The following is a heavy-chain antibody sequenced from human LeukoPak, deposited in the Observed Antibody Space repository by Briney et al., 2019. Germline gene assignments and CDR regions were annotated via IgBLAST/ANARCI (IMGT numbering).Heavy chain of an antibody. V-gene: IGHV3-7*01. CDR2: IKKDGSEK. Sequence: GGSLRLSCAASGFTFSSYWMNWVRQAPGKGLEWVANIKKDGSEKYYVDAVKGRFTISRDNAKTSLYLQMNSLRAEDTAVYYCARDLSGIAGYTYGRGIDYWGQGTLVTVSS. CDR3: ARDLSGIAGYTYGRGIDY. D-gene: IGHD5-18*01. J-gene: IGHJ4*02. CDR1: GFTFSSYW.